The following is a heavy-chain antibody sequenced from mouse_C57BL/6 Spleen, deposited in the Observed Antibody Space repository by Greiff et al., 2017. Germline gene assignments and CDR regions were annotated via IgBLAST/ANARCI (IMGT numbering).Heavy chain of an antibody. CDR2: FYPGSGSI. Sequence: VQLVESGAELVKPGASVKLSCKASGYTFTEYTIHWVKQRSGQGLEWIGWFYPGSGSIKYNEKFKDKATLTADKSSSTVYMELSRLTSEDSAVYFCARHAYFYDGYPPWFAYWGQGTLVTVSA. J-gene: IGHJ3*01. V-gene: IGHV1-62-2*01. D-gene: IGHD2-3*01. CDR3: ARHAYFYDGYPPWFAY. CDR1: GYTFTEYT.